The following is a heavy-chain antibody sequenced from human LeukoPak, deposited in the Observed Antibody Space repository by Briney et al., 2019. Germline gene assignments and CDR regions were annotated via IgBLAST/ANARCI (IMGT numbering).Heavy chain of an antibody. CDR2: INHSRST. CDR1: GGSFSPYY. CDR3: ARRPRYYDILTGYYTIFDY. D-gene: IGHD3-9*01. V-gene: IGHV4-34*01. Sequence: SETLSLTCAVYGGSFSPYYWSWIRQSPDKGLEWIGEINHSRSTNYNPSLKSRVTISVDTSKNQFSLKLSSVTAADTAVYYCARRPRYYDILTGYYTIFDYWGQGTLVTVSS. J-gene: IGHJ4*02.